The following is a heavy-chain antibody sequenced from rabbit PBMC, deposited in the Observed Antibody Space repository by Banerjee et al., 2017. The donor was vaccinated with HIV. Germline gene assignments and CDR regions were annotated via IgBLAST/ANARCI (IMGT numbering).Heavy chain of an antibody. V-gene: IGHV1S43*01. CDR3: ARDAYVDVGWATYFGL. CDR2: IYTSSSNT. J-gene: IGHJ4*01. CDR1: GIDFSSYYY. Sequence: QQQLEESGGGLVKPGGTLTLTCKASGIDFSSYYYMCWVRQAPGKGLELIACIYTSSSNTWYASWVNGRFTISRSTSLNTVTLQMTSLTAADTATYFCARDAYVDVGWATYFGLWGPGTLVTVS. D-gene: IGHD6-1*01.